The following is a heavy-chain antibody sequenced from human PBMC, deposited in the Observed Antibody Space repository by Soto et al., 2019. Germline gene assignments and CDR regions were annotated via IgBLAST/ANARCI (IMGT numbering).Heavy chain of an antibody. CDR1: GFTFSSYA. CDR3: AKDHFVVVPAAPPLFDY. V-gene: IGHV3-23*01. D-gene: IGHD2-2*01. CDR2: ISGSGGST. J-gene: IGHJ4*02. Sequence: PGGSLRLSCAASGFTFSSYAMSWARQAPGKGLEWVSAISGSGGSTYYADSVKGRFTISRDNSKNTLYLQMNSLRAEDTAVYYCAKDHFVVVPAAPPLFDYWGQGTLVTVSS.